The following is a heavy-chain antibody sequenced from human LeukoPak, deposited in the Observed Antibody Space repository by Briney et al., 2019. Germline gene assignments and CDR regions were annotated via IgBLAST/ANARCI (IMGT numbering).Heavy chain of an antibody. CDR2: ISGDTSTK. V-gene: IGHV3-48*01. J-gene: IGHJ4*02. CDR3: ARTSTYGDYDY. Sequence: SGGSLRLSCAASGFTFDTYSMNWVRQAPGKRLEWVSYISGDTSTKYYADSVKGRFTISRDVPKSSLYLQMNSLRAEDTAIYYCARTSTYGDYDYWGQGTLVTVSS. CDR1: GFTFDTYS. D-gene: IGHD4-17*01.